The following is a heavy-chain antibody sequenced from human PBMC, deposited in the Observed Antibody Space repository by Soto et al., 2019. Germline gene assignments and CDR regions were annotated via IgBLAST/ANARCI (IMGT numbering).Heavy chain of an antibody. CDR1: GGSFSGYY. D-gene: IGHD3-3*01. Sequence: PSETLSLTCAVYGGSFSGYYWSWIRQPPGKGLEWIGEINHSGSTNYNPSLKSRVTISVDTSKNQFSLKLSSVTAADTAVYYCARASTYYEFWSGYRDAFDIWGQGTMVT. V-gene: IGHV4-34*01. CDR2: INHSGST. CDR3: ARASTYYEFWSGYRDAFDI. J-gene: IGHJ3*02.